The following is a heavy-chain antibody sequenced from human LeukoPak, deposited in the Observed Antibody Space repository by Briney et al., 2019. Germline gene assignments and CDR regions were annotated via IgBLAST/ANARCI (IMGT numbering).Heavy chain of an antibody. D-gene: IGHD6-19*01. CDR2: IYHSGST. CDR3: ATRAVAGEYYFDY. V-gene: IGHV4-38-2*01. J-gene: IGHJ4*02. Sequence: PSETLSLTCAVSGYSISSGYYWGWIRQPPGKGLEWIGSIYHSGSTYYNPSLKSRVTISVDTSKNQFSPKLSSVTAADTAVYYCATRAVAGEYYFDYWGQGTLVTVSS. CDR1: GYSISSGYY.